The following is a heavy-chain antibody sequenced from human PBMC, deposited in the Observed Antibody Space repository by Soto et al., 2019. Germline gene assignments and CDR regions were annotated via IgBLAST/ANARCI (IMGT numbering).Heavy chain of an antibody. Sequence: ETLSLTCAVYGGSFSGYYWTWIRQPPGTGLEWIGEINHSGSTNYNPSLKSRVTISVDTSKNQFSLKLTSVTAADTAVYYCAGSGYYHNSGMDVWGQGTTVTVSS. CDR2: INHSGST. CDR1: GGSFSGYY. J-gene: IGHJ6*02. D-gene: IGHD3-22*01. V-gene: IGHV4-34*01. CDR3: AGSGYYHNSGMDV.